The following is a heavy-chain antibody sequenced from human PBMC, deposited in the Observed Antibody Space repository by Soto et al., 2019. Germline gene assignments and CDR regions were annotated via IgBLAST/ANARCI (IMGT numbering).Heavy chain of an antibody. CDR2: ISSSSSYI. D-gene: IGHD2-15*01. Sequence: GGSLRLSCAASGFTFSSYSMNWVRQAPGKGLEWVSSISSSSSYIYYADSVKGRFTISRDNAKNSLYLQMNGLRAEDTAVYYCAREDMGDIVVVVAATPGYGMDVWGQGTTVTVSS. J-gene: IGHJ6*02. V-gene: IGHV3-21*01. CDR1: GFTFSSYS. CDR3: AREDMGDIVVVVAATPGYGMDV.